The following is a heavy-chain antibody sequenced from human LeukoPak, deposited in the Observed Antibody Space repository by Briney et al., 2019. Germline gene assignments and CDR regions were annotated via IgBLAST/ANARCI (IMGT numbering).Heavy chain of an antibody. Sequence: PGGSLRLSCAASGFTFSTYSMPWVRQAPGKGLECVATISDDGTNQYYVDAVRGRFTISRDNAKNTLYLQMSNLRTEDTAIYYWASHSFYFWGQGTLVTVSS. CDR3: ASHSFYF. D-gene: IGHD3-10*01. CDR2: ISDDGTNQ. V-gene: IGHV3-30*04. CDR1: GFTFSTYS. J-gene: IGHJ4*02.